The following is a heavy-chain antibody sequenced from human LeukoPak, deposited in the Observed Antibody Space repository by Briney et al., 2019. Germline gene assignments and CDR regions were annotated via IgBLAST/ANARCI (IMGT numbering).Heavy chain of an antibody. CDR1: GYTFTSYG. V-gene: IGHV1-18*01. J-gene: IGHJ4*02. CDR3: ARDPAPLYYYDSSGYLRDY. D-gene: IGHD3-22*01. Sequence: ASVTVSCKPSGYTFTSYGISWVRQAPGQGLEWMGWISAYNGNTNYAQKLQGRVTMTTDTSTSTAYMELRSLRSDDTAVYYCARDPAPLYYYDSSGYLRDYWGQGTLVTVSS. CDR2: ISAYNGNT.